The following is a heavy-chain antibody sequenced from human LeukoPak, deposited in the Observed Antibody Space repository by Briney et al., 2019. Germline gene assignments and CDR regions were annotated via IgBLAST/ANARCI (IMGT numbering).Heavy chain of an antibody. CDR3: AKDRTYYYDTSGYYSAFDI. CDR1: GFTFSSYA. Sequence: GGSLRLSCAASGFTFSSYAMHWVRQAPGKGLEWVAVISYDGSNKYYADSVKGRFTISRDNSKNTLYLQMNSLRAEDTAVYYCAKDRTYYYDTSGYYSAFDIWGQGTKVTVSS. D-gene: IGHD3-22*01. V-gene: IGHV3-30-3*01. CDR2: ISYDGSNK. J-gene: IGHJ3*02.